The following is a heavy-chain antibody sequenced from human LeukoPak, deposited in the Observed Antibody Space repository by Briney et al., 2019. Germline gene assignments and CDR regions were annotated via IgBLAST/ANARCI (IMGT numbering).Heavy chain of an antibody. J-gene: IGHJ6*03. CDR1: GGSISSGGYY. Sequence: SETLSLTCTVSGGSISSGGYYWSWIRQLPGKGLEWIGYIYYSGSTYYNPSLKSRVTISVDTSKNQFSLKLSSVTAADTAVYYCARDRQGYYYYMDVWGKGTTVTVSS. V-gene: IGHV4-31*03. CDR3: ARDRQGYYYYMDV. CDR2: IYYSGST.